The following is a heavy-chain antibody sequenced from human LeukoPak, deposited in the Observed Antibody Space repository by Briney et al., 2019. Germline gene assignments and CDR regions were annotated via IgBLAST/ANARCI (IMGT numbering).Heavy chain of an antibody. Sequence: PGGSLRLSCAASGFMFSTYWMTWFRQAPGKGLEWVGFIRSKAYGGTTEYAASVKGRFTISRDDSKSIAYLQMNSLKTEDTAVYYCTRDPGYSGYDFVDYWGQGTLVTVSS. CDR2: IRSKAYGGTT. D-gene: IGHD5-12*01. J-gene: IGHJ4*02. CDR3: TRDPGYSGYDFVDY. V-gene: IGHV3-49*03. CDR1: GFMFSTYW.